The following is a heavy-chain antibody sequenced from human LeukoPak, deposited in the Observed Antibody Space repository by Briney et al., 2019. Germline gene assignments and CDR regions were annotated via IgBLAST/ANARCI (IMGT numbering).Heavy chain of an antibody. CDR3: ARGVRRLPQLVD. D-gene: IGHD6-13*01. Sequence: SETPSLTCAVYGGSFSGNYWSWIRQPPGKGLEWIGEINHSGSTNYNPSLKSRVTVSVDTSKNQFSLKLSSVTAADTAVYYCARGVRRLPQLVDWGQGTLVTVSS. CDR2: INHSGST. J-gene: IGHJ4*02. CDR1: GGSFSGNY. V-gene: IGHV4-34*01.